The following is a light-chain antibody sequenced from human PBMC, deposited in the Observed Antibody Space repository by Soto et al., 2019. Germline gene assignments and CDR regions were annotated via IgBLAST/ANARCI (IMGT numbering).Light chain of an antibody. CDR1: QSVGTT. J-gene: IGKJ2*01. CDR2: GAS. CDR3: QQYDNWPPRWT. V-gene: IGKV3-15*01. Sequence: EIVMTQSPATLSVSPGERVTLSCRASQSVGTTLAWYQQKPGQAPRLLILGASTRASGIPAKFSGSGSGTEFTLSIGSLQSEDFAIYYCQQYDNWPPRWTFGQGTKVEIK.